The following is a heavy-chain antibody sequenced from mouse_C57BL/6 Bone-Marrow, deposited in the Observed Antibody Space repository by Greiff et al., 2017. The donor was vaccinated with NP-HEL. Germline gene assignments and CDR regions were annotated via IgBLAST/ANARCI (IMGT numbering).Heavy chain of an antibody. CDR2: IDPENGDT. J-gene: IGHJ2*01. V-gene: IGHV14-4*01. CDR3: VSSYFDY. CDR1: GFNIKDDY. D-gene: IGHD1-1*01. Sequence: VQLQQSGAELVRPGASVKLSCTASGFNIKDDYMHWVKQRPEQGLQWIGWIDPENGDTEYASKFQGKATITADTSSNTAYLQLSSLTSEDTAVYYCVSSYFDYWGQGTTLTVSS.